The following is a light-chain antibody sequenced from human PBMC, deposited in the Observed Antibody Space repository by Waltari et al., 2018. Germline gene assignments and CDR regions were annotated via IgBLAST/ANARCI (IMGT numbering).Light chain of an antibody. CDR3: QQYYTIPWT. J-gene: IGKJ1*01. Sequence: DIVMTQSPDSLSVSLGERATINCKSSQSVVHSSNNKNFLSWYQQRPGQPHKLLMYWGSTRESGVPARFSGSGSGTDFTLTIRSLQAEDVAVYYCQQYYTIPWTFGQGTKVEIK. V-gene: IGKV4-1*01. CDR2: WGS. CDR1: QSVVHSSNNKNF.